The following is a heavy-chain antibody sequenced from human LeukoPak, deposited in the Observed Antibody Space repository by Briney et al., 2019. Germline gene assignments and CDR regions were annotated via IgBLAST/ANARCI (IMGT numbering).Heavy chain of an antibody. D-gene: IGHD6-6*01. Sequence: SETLSLTCSVSGGSISSSSYFWGWIRQPPGKGLEWIGSIFYSGSTYYNPSLKSRVTISVDTSKNQFSLRLSSVAAADTAVYYCARVGPWIEARVYFDYWGQGTLVTVSS. CDR2: IFYSGST. CDR1: GGSISSSSYF. V-gene: IGHV4-39*07. J-gene: IGHJ4*02. CDR3: ARVGPWIEARVYFDY.